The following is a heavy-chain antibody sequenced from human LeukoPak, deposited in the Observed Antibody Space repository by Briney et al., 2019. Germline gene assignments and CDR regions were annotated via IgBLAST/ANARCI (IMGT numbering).Heavy chain of an antibody. CDR2: ISGGGSGT. J-gene: IGHJ3*02. CDR3: AKAVGSSGYFSRDAFEI. D-gene: IGHD3-22*01. V-gene: IGHV3-23*01. Sequence: PGGSLRLSCAPSGFTFSSYAMSWVRQAPGKGLEWVAVISGGGSGTYYADSVRGRFTISRDNSKNTVYLQMNSLRAEDTAIYYCAKAVGSSGYFSRDAFEIWGQGTMVTVSS. CDR1: GFTFSSYA.